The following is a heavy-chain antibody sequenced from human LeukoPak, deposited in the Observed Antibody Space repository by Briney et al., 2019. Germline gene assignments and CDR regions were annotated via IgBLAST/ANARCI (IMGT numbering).Heavy chain of an antibody. Sequence: GGSLRLSCAASGFTFRDYTMNWVRQTPGKGLEWVSAINKGGSYMTYADSVKGRFTISRDNAKNSLFLQMNNLRVEDTAVYFCAREVLIVVEPAANTIDYWGQGTRVTVSS. V-gene: IGHV3-21*01. D-gene: IGHD2-2*01. CDR3: AREVLIVVEPAANTIDY. CDR2: INKGGSYM. J-gene: IGHJ4*02. CDR1: GFTFRDYT.